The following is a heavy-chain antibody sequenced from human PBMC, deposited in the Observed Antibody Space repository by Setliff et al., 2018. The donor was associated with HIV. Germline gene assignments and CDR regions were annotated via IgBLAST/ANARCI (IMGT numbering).Heavy chain of an antibody. D-gene: IGHD1-26*01. CDR2: MNPNSGNT. J-gene: IGHJ6*03. Sequence: ASVKVSCKASGYTFTSNDINWVRQATGQGLEWMGWMNPNSGNTGYAQKFQGRITVSRNTSIGTSYMELNSLTSEDTAVYYCARGTRVVGATTHFYYYMDVWGKGTTVTVSS. CDR1: GYTFTSND. V-gene: IGHV1-8*02. CDR3: ARGTRVVGATTHFYYYMDV.